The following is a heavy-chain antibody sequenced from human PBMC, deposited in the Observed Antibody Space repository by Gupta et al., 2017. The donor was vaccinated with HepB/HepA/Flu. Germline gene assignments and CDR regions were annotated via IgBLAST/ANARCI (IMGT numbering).Heavy chain of an antibody. Sequence: QVHLQASGPGLVTPSETLSLTCRVPGTFINDEYWSWIRQAAGKRLECIGRVHSSETAVYNPSLKSRVTMSLDTAKNQFSLTLRSVTAADTAVYYCARWEKYRRVFDPWGQGTLVTVSS. D-gene: IGHD1-26*01. CDR3: ARWEKYRRVFDP. V-gene: IGHV4-4*07. CDR2: VHSSETA. J-gene: IGHJ5*02. CDR1: GTFINDEY.